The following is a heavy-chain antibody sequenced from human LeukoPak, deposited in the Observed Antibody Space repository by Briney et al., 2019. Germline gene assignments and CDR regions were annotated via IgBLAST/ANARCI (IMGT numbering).Heavy chain of an antibody. D-gene: IGHD6-19*01. V-gene: IGHV3-23*01. CDR1: GFTFSTYA. Sequence: GSLRLSCAASGFTFSTYAMSWVRQAPGKGLEWVSTISGSGGGTYFADSVKGRFTISRDNSKNTLYLQMNNLRAEDTAVYYCAKSASSGQPYYFDYWGQGTLVTVSS. CDR3: AKSASSGQPYYFDY. CDR2: ISGSGGGT. J-gene: IGHJ4*02.